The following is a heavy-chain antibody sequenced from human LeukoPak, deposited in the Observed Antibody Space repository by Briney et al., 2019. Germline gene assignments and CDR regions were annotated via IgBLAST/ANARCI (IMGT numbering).Heavy chain of an antibody. CDR1: GFTFSIYW. J-gene: IGHJ4*02. Sequence: GGSLRLSCAASGFTFSIYWMHWVRQAPGKGLVWVSRINSDGSTTDYADSVKGRFTISRDNAKNTLYLQMDSLRAEDTAVYYCARRREHGSGSDWLWGQGTLVTVSS. CDR3: ARRREHGSGSDWL. V-gene: IGHV3-74*01. CDR2: INSDGSTT. D-gene: IGHD3-10*01.